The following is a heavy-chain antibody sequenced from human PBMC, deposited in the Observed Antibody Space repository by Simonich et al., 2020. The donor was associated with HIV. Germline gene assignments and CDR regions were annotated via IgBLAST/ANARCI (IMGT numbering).Heavy chain of an antibody. CDR3: ARGFYQRLYYFDY. CDR1: GGSFSCYY. V-gene: IGHV4-34*01. D-gene: IGHD2-2*01. CDR2: INHSGNT. Sequence: QVQLQQWGAGLLKPSETLSLTCAVYGGSFSCYYWSWIRQPPGKGLGWIGEINHSGNTNYNPSLKSRVTISVDTSKNQFSLKLSSVTAADTAVYYCARGFYQRLYYFDYWGQGTLVTVSS. J-gene: IGHJ4*02.